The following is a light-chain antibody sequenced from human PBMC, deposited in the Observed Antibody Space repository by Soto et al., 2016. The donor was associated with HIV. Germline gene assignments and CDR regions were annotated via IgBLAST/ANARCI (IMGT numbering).Light chain of an antibody. J-gene: IGLJ1*01. Sequence: SSELTQDPAVSVALGQTVKITCQGDSLRSYYAAWYQQKPGQAPVLVIYGLNIRPLEIPDRFSGPSSGNTASLTITGVQAEDEADYYCQAWDSSTALYVFGTGTKVTVL. CDR1: SLRSYY. CDR2: GLN. V-gene: IGLV3-19*01. CDR3: QAWDSSTALYV.